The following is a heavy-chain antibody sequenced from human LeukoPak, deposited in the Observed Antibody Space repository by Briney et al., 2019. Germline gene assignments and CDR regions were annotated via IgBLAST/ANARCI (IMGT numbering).Heavy chain of an antibody. J-gene: IGHJ4*02. Sequence: ASVKVSCKASGYTFTSYYMHWVRQAPGQGLEWMGIINPSGGSTSYAQKFQGRVTMTRDTSTSTVYMELSCLRSEDTAVYYCARGVYGDYPINPFDYWGQGTLVTVSS. CDR1: GYTFTSYY. V-gene: IGHV1-46*01. D-gene: IGHD4-17*01. CDR2: INPSGGST. CDR3: ARGVYGDYPINPFDY.